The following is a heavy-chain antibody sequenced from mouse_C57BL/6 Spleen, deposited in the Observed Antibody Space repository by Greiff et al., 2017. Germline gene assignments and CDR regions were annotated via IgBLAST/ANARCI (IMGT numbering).Heavy chain of an antibody. V-gene: IGHV1-54*01. CDR1: GYAFTNYL. Sequence: QVQLKQSGAELVRPGTSVKVSCKASGYAFTNYLIEWVKQRPGQGLEWIGVINPGSGGTNYNEKFKGKATLTADKSSSTAYMQLSSLTSEDSAVYFCARSYDYDVEYAMDYWGQGTSVTVSS. CDR2: INPGSGGT. D-gene: IGHD2-4*01. CDR3: ARSYDYDVEYAMDY. J-gene: IGHJ4*01.